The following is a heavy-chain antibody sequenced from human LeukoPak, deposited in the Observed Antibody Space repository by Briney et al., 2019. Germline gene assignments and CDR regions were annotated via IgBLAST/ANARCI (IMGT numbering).Heavy chain of an antibody. CDR3: ATAYGELPFDY. Sequence: GGSLRLSCAASGFTVSSNYMSWVRQAPGKGLEWVSVIYSGGSTYYADSVKGRFTISRDNSKNTLYLQMNSLRAEDTAVYYCATAYGELPFDYWGQGTLVTVSS. J-gene: IGHJ4*02. CDR1: GFTVSSNY. CDR2: IYSGGST. D-gene: IGHD3-10*01. V-gene: IGHV3-66*01.